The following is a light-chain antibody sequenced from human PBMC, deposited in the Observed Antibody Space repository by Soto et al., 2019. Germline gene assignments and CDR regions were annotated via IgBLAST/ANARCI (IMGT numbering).Light chain of an antibody. CDR1: QSISSW. V-gene: IGKV1-5*01. CDR2: DAS. Sequence: DIQITQAPSTLSASVGARVTITCRASQSISSWLVWYQQKPGKAPKLLIYDASSLESGVPSRFSGSGSGTEFTLTISSLQPDDFATYYCQQYNSYPWTFGQGTKVDIK. J-gene: IGKJ1*01. CDR3: QQYNSYPWT.